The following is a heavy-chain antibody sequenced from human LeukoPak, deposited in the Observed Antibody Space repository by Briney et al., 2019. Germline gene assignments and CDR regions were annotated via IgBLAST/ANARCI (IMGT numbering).Heavy chain of an antibody. Sequence: SVKVSCQASGYTFTDYYMHWVRQAPGQGLEWMGRNNPNTGGTIYTQKFQGRVTMTRDTSISTAYMGLNRLTSDDTAVYYCVREYCSSTSCHYYFDYWGQGALVTVSS. CDR1: GYTFTDYY. CDR3: VREYCSSTSCHYYFDY. CDR2: NNPNTGGT. D-gene: IGHD2-2*01. J-gene: IGHJ4*02. V-gene: IGHV1-2*06.